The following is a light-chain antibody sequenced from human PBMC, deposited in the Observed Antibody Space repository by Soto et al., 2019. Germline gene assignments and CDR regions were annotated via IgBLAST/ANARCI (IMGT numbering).Light chain of an antibody. J-gene: IGLJ1*01. CDR1: SSDVGAYNY. CDR3: NSYAGNIGYV. Sequence: QSVLTQPASVSGSPGQSITISCTGTSSDVGAYNYVSWYQQHPGKAPKLMIYGVSNRPSGISNRFSGSKSGNTASLTISGLQPEYEADYYCNSYAGNIGYVFGTGTTLTVL. CDR2: GVS. V-gene: IGLV2-14*03.